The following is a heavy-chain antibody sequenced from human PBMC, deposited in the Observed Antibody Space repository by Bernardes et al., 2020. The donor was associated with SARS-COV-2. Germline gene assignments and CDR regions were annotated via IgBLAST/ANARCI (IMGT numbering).Heavy chain of an antibody. V-gene: IGHV4-59*01. Sequence: SETLSLTCTVSGGSISSYYWSWIRQPPGKGLEWIGYIYYSGSTNYNSSLKRRVTISVDTSKNQFSLKLSLVTAAATAVYYCARVRRSEGADPYFDYWGQGALVAVSS. CDR3: ARVRRSEGADPYFDY. CDR1: GGSISSYY. J-gene: IGHJ4*02. CDR2: IYYSGST. D-gene: IGHD1-26*01.